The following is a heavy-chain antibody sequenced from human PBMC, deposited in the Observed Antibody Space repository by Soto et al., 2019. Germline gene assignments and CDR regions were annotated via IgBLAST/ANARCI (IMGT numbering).Heavy chain of an antibody. Sequence: SETLSLTCAVYGGSFSDSYWTWIRQSPGKGLEWLGEITHGGGTKYNPSLNSRVVISVDTSKNQFSLKLNSVTVADTAVYYCATVGLQDSYHNHLEVWGQGTPVTVSS. J-gene: IGHJ6*02. D-gene: IGHD1-1*01. CDR3: ATVGLQDSYHNHLEV. CDR1: GGSFSDSY. V-gene: IGHV4-34*01. CDR2: ITHGGGT.